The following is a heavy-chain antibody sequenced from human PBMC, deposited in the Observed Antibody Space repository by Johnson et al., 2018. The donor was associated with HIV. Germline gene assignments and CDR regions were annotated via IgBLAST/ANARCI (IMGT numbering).Heavy chain of an antibody. CDR1: GFSVSASY. V-gene: IGHV3-66*01. Sequence: VQLVESGGGLVQPGGSLRLSCAASGFSVSASYMSWLRQAPGKALEWVSVIYRGGATYYAASVQGRFTISRDNSKNTLYLQMESLRAVDTALYYCARDKDYGGNHDAFDIWGQGTMVTVSS. CDR3: ARDKDYGGNHDAFDI. J-gene: IGHJ3*02. CDR2: IYRGGAT. D-gene: IGHD4-23*01.